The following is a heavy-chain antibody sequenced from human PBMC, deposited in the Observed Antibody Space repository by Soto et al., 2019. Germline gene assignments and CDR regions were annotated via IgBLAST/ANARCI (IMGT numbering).Heavy chain of an antibody. D-gene: IGHD6-19*01. CDR3: ARSIAVSDAFDI. V-gene: IGHV1-46*01. J-gene: IGHJ3*02. Sequence: QVQLVHSGAEVKKPGASVKVSCKASGYTFTSYYMHWVRQAPGQGLEWMGIINPSGGSTSYAQKCQGRVTMTSDTSTSTVYMELSSLRSEDTAVYYCARSIAVSDAFDIWGQGTMVTVSS. CDR1: GYTFTSYY. CDR2: INPSGGST.